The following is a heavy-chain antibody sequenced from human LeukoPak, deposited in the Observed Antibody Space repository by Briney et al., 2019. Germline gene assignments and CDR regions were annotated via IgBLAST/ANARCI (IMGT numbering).Heavy chain of an antibody. J-gene: IGHJ5*02. Sequence: GASVKVSRKASGGTVSSYAISWVRQAPGQGLGRMGGIIPIFGTANYAQKFQGRVTITADKSTSTAYMGLSSLRFEDTAVYYCERGAMANWSDPSGQGTLVTASS. CDR1: GGTVSSYA. CDR2: IIPIFGTA. D-gene: IGHD1-26*01. V-gene: IGHV1-69*06. CDR3: ERGAMANWSDP.